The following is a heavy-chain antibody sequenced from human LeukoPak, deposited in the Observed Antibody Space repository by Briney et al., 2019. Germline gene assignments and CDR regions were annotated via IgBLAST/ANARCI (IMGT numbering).Heavy chain of an antibody. J-gene: IGHJ5*02. D-gene: IGHD6-13*01. CDR3: ARVSLSIAEAGINWFDP. Sequence: GGSLRLSCAASGFTFSSYWMSWVRQAPGKGLEWVANIKQDGSEKYYVDSVKGRFTISRDNAKNSLYLQMNSLRAEDTAVYYCARVSLSIAEAGINWFDPWGQGTLVTVSS. V-gene: IGHV3-7*01. CDR2: IKQDGSEK. CDR1: GFTFSSYW.